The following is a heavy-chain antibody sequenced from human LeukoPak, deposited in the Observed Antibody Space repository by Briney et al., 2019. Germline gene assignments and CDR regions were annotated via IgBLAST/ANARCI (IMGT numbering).Heavy chain of an antibody. J-gene: IGHJ6*04. CDR1: GFTFSSYS. Sequence: PGGSLRLSCAASGFTFSSYSMNWVRQAPGKGLEWVSYISSSSSTIYYADSVKGRFTISRDNSKNTLYLQMNSLRAEDTAVYYCARGYGALDVWGKGTTVTISS. D-gene: IGHD1-26*01. CDR3: ARGYGALDV. V-gene: IGHV3-48*01. CDR2: ISSSSSTI.